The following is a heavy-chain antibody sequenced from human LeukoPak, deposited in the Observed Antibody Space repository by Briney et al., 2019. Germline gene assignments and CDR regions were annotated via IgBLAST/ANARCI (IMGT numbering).Heavy chain of an antibody. CDR2: ISAYNGNT. Sequence: ASVKVSCKASGYTFTSYGISWVRQAPGQGLEWMGWISAYNGNTNYAQKLQGRVTMTTDTSTSTAYMELRSLRSDDTAVYYCAAIRFLEWLDPYCYYGMDVWGQGTTVTVSS. V-gene: IGHV1-18*01. D-gene: IGHD3-3*01. CDR1: GYTFTSYG. CDR3: AAIRFLEWLDPYCYYGMDV. J-gene: IGHJ6*02.